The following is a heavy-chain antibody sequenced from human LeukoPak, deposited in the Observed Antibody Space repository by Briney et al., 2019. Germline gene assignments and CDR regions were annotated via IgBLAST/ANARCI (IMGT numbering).Heavy chain of an antibody. V-gene: IGHV3-23*01. CDR1: GFTFSSYE. D-gene: IGHD1-26*01. J-gene: IGHJ3*02. Sequence: GGSLRLSCAASGFTFSSYEMNWVRQTPGKGLEWVSAISGSGGNTFYADSVKGRFTISRDNSKNTLWLQMNSLRAEDTAVYYCAKDLEKYSGSYLGAFDIWGQGTMVTVSS. CDR2: ISGSGGNT. CDR3: AKDLEKYSGSYLGAFDI.